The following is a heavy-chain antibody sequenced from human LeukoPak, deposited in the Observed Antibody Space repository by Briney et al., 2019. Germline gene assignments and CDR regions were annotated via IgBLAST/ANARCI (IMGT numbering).Heavy chain of an antibody. Sequence: GASVKVSCKASGYTFTSYGISWVRQAPGQGLEWMGWISAYNGNTNYAQKLQGRVTMTTDTSTSTAYMELRSLRSDDTAVYYCARDRYSSGSDAFDIWGQGTMVTVSS. CDR2: ISAYNGNT. J-gene: IGHJ3*02. V-gene: IGHV1-18*01. CDR1: GYTFTSYG. CDR3: ARDRYSSGSDAFDI. D-gene: IGHD6-19*01.